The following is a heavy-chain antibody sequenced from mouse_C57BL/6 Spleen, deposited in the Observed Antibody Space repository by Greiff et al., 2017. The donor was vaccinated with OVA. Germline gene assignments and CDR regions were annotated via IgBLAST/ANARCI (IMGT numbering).Heavy chain of an antibody. CDR2: IRNKANGYTT. Sequence: EVKVVESGGGLVQPGGSLSLSCAASGFTFTDYYMSWVRQPPGKALEWLGFIRNKANGYTTEYSASVKGRFTISRDNSQSILYLQMNALRAEDSATYYCARYFGSSSFDYWGQGTTLTVSS. V-gene: IGHV7-3*01. CDR3: ARYFGSSSFDY. CDR1: GFTFTDYY. D-gene: IGHD1-1*01. J-gene: IGHJ2*01.